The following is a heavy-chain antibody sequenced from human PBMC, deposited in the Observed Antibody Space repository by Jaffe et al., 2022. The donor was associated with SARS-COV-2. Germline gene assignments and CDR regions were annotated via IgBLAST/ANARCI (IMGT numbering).Heavy chain of an antibody. Sequence: QLQLQESGPGLVKPSETLSLTCTVSGGSISSSSYYWGWIRQPPGKGLEWIGSIYYSGSTYYNPSLKSRVTISVDTSKNQFSLKLSSVTAADTAVYYCARLGLPHRQYYFDYWGQGTLVTVSS. CDR3: ARLGLPHRQYYFDY. D-gene: IGHD2-15*01. CDR1: GGSISSSSYY. CDR2: IYYSGST. J-gene: IGHJ4*02. V-gene: IGHV4-39*01.